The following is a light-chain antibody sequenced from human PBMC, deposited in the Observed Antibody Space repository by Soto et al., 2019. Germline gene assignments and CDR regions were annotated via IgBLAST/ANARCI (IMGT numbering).Light chain of an antibody. CDR2: DVN. J-gene: IGLJ2*01. V-gene: IGLV2-14*03. Sequence: QSSLAQPAPVSGSPGQSITISCTGNSSDIGAYNFVSWYQQHPGKAPKLMLYDVNIRPSGVSNRFSGSKSGNTASLTISGLQAEDEADYYCTSWTTSTTMIFGGGTKVTVL. CDR1: SSDIGAYNF. CDR3: TSWTTSTTMI.